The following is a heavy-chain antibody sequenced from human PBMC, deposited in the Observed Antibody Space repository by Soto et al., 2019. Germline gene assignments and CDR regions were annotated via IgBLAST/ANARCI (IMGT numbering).Heavy chain of an antibody. CDR1: GWSFTRYW. Sequence: AALKRSHKGPGWSFTRYWCVLVRQMPGQGLEWMGIIYPGYSDTRYSPSLQRQVTISADKSISTAYLQWSSLKASATAMYYCARHLKDYYGMDVWGQGTTVTVSS. J-gene: IGHJ6*02. CDR2: IYPGYSDT. V-gene: IGHV5-51*01. CDR3: ARHLKDYYGMDV.